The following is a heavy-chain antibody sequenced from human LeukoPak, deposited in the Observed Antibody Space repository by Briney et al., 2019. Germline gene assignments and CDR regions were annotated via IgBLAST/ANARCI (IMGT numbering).Heavy chain of an antibody. CDR2: IYYSGST. CDR3: ARDSPVAGGGKAFDY. J-gene: IGHJ4*02. D-gene: IGHD6-19*01. Sequence: PSETLSLTCTVSGGSISSYYWSWIRQPPGKGLECIGYIYYSGSTNYNPSLKSRVTISVDTSKNQFSLKLSSVTAADTAVCYCARDSPVAGGGKAFDYWGQGTLVTVSS. V-gene: IGHV4-59*01. CDR1: GGSISSYY.